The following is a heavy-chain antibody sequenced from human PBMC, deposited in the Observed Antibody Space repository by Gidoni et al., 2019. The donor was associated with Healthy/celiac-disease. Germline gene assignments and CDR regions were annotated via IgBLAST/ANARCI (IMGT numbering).Heavy chain of an antibody. J-gene: IGHJ3*02. V-gene: IGHV3-9*01. Sequence: EVQLVESGGGLVQPGRSLRLSCAASGFTFDDYAMHWVRQAPGKGLEWVSCISWNRGSICYADSVKGRFTISRDNAKNSLYLQMNSLRAEDTALYYCAKVFCGGDCWDDAFDIWGQGTMVTVSS. CDR2: ISWNRGSI. D-gene: IGHD2-21*01. CDR3: AKVFCGGDCWDDAFDI. CDR1: GFTFDDYA.